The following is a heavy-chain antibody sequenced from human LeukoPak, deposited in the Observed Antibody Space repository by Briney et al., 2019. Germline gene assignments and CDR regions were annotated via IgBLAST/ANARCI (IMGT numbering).Heavy chain of an antibody. Sequence: GGSLRLSCEASGFSFSTYNMHWVRQSPGKGLEWVAVISYDGSNKYYADSVKGRFTISRDNSKNTLYLQMNSLRAEDTAVYYCARESLGAYCGGDCYSDAFDIWGQGTMVTVSS. CDR2: ISYDGSNK. D-gene: IGHD2-21*02. CDR1: GFSFSTYN. V-gene: IGHV3-30*04. CDR3: ARESLGAYCGGDCYSDAFDI. J-gene: IGHJ3*02.